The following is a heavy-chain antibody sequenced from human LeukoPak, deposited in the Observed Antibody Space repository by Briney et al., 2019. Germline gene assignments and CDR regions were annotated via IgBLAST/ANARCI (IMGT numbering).Heavy chain of an antibody. CDR2: ISGSGGST. J-gene: IGHJ4*02. Sequence: PGGSLRLSCAASGFTFSSYAMSWVRQAPGKGLEWVSAISGSGGSTYYADSVKGRFTISRDNSKNTLYLQMNSLRAEDTAVYYWAKGGSSWYYFDYWGQGTLVTVSS. CDR3: AKGGSSWYYFDY. CDR1: GFTFSSYA. D-gene: IGHD6-13*01. V-gene: IGHV3-23*01.